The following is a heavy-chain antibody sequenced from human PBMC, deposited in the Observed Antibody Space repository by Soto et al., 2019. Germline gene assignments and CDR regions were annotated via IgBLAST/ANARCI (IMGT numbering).Heavy chain of an antibody. V-gene: IGHV1-18*01. CDR3: ATAFRIAAAGTPAYYYGMDV. Sequence: ASVKVSCKASGYTFTSYGISWVRQAPGQGLEWMGWISAYNGNTNYAQKLPGRVTMTTDTSTSTAYMELRSLRSDDTAVYYCATAFRIAAAGTPAYYYGMDVWGQGTTVTVSS. J-gene: IGHJ6*02. D-gene: IGHD6-13*01. CDR1: GYTFTSYG. CDR2: ISAYNGNT.